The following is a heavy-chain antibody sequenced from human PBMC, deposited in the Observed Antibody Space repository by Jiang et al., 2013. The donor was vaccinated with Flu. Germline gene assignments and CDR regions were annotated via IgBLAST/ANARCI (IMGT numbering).Heavy chain of an antibody. CDR1: GGTFSSYA. V-gene: IGHV1-69*01. D-gene: IGHD5-18*01. CDR3: ARGGGSGYGYGVFDY. J-gene: IGHJ4*02. Sequence: SGAEVKKPGSSVKVSCKASGGTFSSYAISWVRQAPGQGLEWMGGIIPTFGSADYAQKFQGRVTITADESTSTASMELSSLRSDDTAVYYCARGGGSGYGYGVFDYWGQGTLVTVSS. CDR2: IIPTFGSA.